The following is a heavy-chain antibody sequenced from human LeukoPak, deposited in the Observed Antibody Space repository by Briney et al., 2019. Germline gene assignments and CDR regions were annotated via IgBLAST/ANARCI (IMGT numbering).Heavy chain of an antibody. CDR3: ARDEDRIVGATTNYYYGMDV. CDR1: GDSVSSNSAA. Sequence: SQTLSLTCAISGDSVSSNSAAWNWIGQSPSRGLEWLGRTYYRSKWYNDYAVSVKSRITINPDTSKNQFSLQLNSVTPEDTAVYYCARDEDRIVGATTNYYYGMDVWGQGTTVTVSS. J-gene: IGHJ6*02. V-gene: IGHV6-1*01. CDR2: TYYRSKWYN. D-gene: IGHD1-26*01.